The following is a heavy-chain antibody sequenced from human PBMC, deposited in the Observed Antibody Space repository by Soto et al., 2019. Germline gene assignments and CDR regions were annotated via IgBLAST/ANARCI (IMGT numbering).Heavy chain of an antibody. J-gene: IGHJ3*02. CDR2: IKQDGSEK. Sequence: GGSLRLSCAASGFTFSTYWMSWVRQTPGKGLEWVANIKQDGSEKWYVDSVKGRFTISRDNAKKSLYLQMNSLRVEDTAVYYCARGDSHDIRGPFSDAFDIGGQGKMVTVSS. CDR1: GFTFSTYW. V-gene: IGHV3-7*04. CDR3: ARGDSHDIRGPFSDAFDI. D-gene: IGHD3-22*01.